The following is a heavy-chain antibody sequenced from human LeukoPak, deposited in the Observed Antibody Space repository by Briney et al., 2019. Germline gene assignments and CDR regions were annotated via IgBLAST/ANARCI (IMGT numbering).Heavy chain of an antibody. Sequence: SVKVSCKASGGTFSNYVISWVRQAPGQGLEWMGGIIPMFGTANYAQRFQGRVTITTDESTSTGYMEMSSLRSEDTAVYYCARGYYYGSETYWHTNWFDPWGQGTPVTVSS. CDR1: GGTFSNYV. CDR2: IIPMFGTA. CDR3: ARGYYYGSETYWHTNWFDP. V-gene: IGHV1-69*05. D-gene: IGHD3-10*01. J-gene: IGHJ5*02.